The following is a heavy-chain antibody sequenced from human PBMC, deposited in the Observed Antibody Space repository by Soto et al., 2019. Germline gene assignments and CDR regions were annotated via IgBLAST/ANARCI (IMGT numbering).Heavy chain of an antibody. V-gene: IGHV1-18*04. J-gene: IGHJ4*02. CDR1: GFIFNNYA. CDR3: ATAGNYDSSGRDF. CDR2: ISANSGNT. Sequence: ASVKVSCKAFGFIFNNYAISWVRQAPGQGLEWMGWISANSGNTNYAQKLQGRVTMTTDTSTSTAYMELRSLRSDDTAVYYCATAGNYDSSGRDFWGQGTLVTVS. D-gene: IGHD3-22*01.